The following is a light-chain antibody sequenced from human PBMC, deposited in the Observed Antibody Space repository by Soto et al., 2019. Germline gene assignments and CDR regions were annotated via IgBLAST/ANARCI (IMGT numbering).Light chain of an antibody. CDR1: QSIRSN. V-gene: IGKV3D-15*01. J-gene: IGKJ4*01. CDR2: GAS. CDR3: QQYNSWPLT. Sequence: EIVMTQSPATLSVSPGERVTLSCRASQSIRSNLAWYQQQPGQTPRLLIYGASTRATDIPARFSGSGSGTEFTLTVSSLQSEGFAVYYGQQYNSWPLTFSRGTKVEIK.